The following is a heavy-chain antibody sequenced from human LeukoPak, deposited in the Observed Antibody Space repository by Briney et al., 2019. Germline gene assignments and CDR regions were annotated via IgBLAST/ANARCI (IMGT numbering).Heavy chain of an antibody. D-gene: IGHD4-17*01. CDR2: ISAYNGNT. CDR1: GYTFTSYG. CDR3: ARVPDYGDYTGYFDY. Sequence: APVKVSCKASGYTFTSYGISWVRQAPGQGLEWMGWISAYNGNTNYAQKLQGRVTMTTDTSTSTAYMELRSLRSDDTAVYYCARVPDYGDYTGYFDYWGQGTLVTVSS. V-gene: IGHV1-18*04. J-gene: IGHJ4*02.